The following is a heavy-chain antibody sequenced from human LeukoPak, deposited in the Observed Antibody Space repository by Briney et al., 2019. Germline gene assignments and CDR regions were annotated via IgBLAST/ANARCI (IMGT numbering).Heavy chain of an antibody. D-gene: IGHD2-21*01. CDR1: GYTFTGYY. J-gene: IGHJ6*03. CDR3: ARDPVVPAGYYMDV. Sequence: GASVKVSCKASGYTFTGYYMHWVRQAPGQGLEWMGWINPNSGGTNYAQKFQGRVTMTRDTSISTAYMELSRLRSDDTAVYYCARDPVVPAGYYMDVWGKGTTVTVSS. V-gene: IGHV1-2*02. CDR2: INPNSGGT.